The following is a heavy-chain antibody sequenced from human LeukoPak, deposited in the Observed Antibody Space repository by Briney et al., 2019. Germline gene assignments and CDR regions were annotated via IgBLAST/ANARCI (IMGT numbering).Heavy chain of an antibody. CDR1: GYTFTGYY. Sequence: GASVKVSCKAFGYTFTGYYMHWVRQARGHGLEWMGWINPNSGSRSYAQKFQGRVTMTRDTSISTAYMELSRLKSDDTAVYYCARGDGYSYGYLGYWGQGTLVTVSS. CDR2: INPNSGSR. V-gene: IGHV1-2*02. J-gene: IGHJ4*02. CDR3: ARGDGYSYGYLGY. D-gene: IGHD5-18*01.